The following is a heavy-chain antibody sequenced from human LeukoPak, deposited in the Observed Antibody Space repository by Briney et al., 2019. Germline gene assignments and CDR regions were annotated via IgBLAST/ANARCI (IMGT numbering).Heavy chain of an antibody. D-gene: IGHD1-7*01. Sequence: GRSLRLSCAASGFTFSSYAMHWVRQAPGKGLEWVAVISYDGSNKYYADSVKGRFTISRDNSKNTLYLQMNSLRAEDTAVYYCARGNWSYDYFDYWGQGTLVTVSS. J-gene: IGHJ4*02. CDR3: ARGNWSYDYFDY. V-gene: IGHV3-30-3*01. CDR1: GFTFSSYA. CDR2: ISYDGSNK.